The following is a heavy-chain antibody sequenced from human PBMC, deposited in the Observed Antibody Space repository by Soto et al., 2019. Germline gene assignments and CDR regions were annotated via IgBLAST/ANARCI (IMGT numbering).Heavy chain of an antibody. D-gene: IGHD2-2*03. V-gene: IGHV5-51*01. CDR1: GYSFISYW. J-gene: IGHJ3*02. CDR3: ARIIGYCRNNDCSWTFDI. CDR2: FYPGDSTS. Sequence: RGESLKISCKTSGYSFISYWVAWVRQKPGKGLEWMGTFYPGDSTSTYSPSFQGQVTISVDKSISTAYLHLSGLKASDTAMYFCARIIGYCRNNDCSWTFDIWGQGTMVTV.